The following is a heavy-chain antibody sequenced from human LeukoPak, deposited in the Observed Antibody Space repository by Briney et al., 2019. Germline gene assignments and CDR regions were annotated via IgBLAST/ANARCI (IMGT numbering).Heavy chain of an antibody. V-gene: IGHV3-23*01. CDR1: GFTFSNYA. Sequence: GGSLRLSCAASGFTFSNYAMSWVRQAPGKGLEWVSGISGSGGSTLYADSVKGRFTISRDNSKNTLYLQMNSLRAEDTAVYYCAKLDCSGSSCYQFDCGGQGTLVTASS. D-gene: IGHD2-15*01. CDR2: ISGSGGST. CDR3: AKLDCSGSSCYQFDC. J-gene: IGHJ4*02.